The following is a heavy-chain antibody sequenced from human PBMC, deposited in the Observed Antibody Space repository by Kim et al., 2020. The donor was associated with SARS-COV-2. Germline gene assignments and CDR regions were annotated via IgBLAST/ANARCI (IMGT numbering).Heavy chain of an antibody. V-gene: IGHV3-23*01. CDR3: AKDSTIGLTAFDV. Sequence: YYADSAKGRFTISRDNTKNTLYLEMTSLRVEDTALYCCAKDSTIGLTAFDVWGQGTMVIVSS. J-gene: IGHJ3*01. D-gene: IGHD3-9*01.